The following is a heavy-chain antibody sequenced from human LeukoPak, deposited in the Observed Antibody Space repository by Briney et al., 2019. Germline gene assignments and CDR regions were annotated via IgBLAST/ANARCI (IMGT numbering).Heavy chain of an antibody. Sequence: SETFSLTCGVSNYSINSDDYWGWIRQSPGKRLEWIGSIYHGGTAHYNPSLKSRVTMSLDTSKNQFYLKLTSVTAADTAFYYCTRERPSRDDGAPSFDYWGQGKLISVSS. D-gene: IGHD4-17*01. CDR2: IYHGGTA. J-gene: IGHJ4*02. CDR1: NYSINSDDY. CDR3: TRERPSRDDGAPSFDY. V-gene: IGHV4-38-2*02.